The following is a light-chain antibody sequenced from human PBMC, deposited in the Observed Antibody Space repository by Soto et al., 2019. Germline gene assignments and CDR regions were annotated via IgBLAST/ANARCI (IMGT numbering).Light chain of an antibody. CDR3: KQYGSSPRT. J-gene: IGKJ1*01. V-gene: IGKV3-20*01. CDR1: QIVSRTY. Sequence: EIVLPQSPGTLSLSPGERSPLSCRASQIVSRTYLAWYQQKPGQAPRLLIFGASSRATGITDRFSGSGSGTDFTLTISRLEPEEFAVYYCKQYGSSPRTFGQGTKVDIK. CDR2: GAS.